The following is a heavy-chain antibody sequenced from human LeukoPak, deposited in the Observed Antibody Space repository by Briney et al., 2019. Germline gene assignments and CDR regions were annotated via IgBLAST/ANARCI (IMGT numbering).Heavy chain of an antibody. J-gene: IGHJ4*02. D-gene: IGHD3-9*01. CDR1: GFTFSNYA. CDR3: AKWGDNDVLTGYYVPDY. Sequence: GASLRLSCAASGFTFSNYAMSWARQAPGKRLEWVSAILGSGGSTYYADSVKGRFTVSRDNSKSTLYLQMNSLRAEDTALYYCAKWGDNDVLTGYYVPDYWGQGTLVTVSS. CDR2: ILGSGGST. V-gene: IGHV3-23*01.